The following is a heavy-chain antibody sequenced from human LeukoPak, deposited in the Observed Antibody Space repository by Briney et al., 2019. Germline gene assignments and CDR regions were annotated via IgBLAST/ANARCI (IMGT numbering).Heavy chain of an antibody. CDR2: INPDGGST. D-gene: IGHD2-21*02. J-gene: IGHJ4*02. CDR3: ATLTAPEVTGRH. Sequence: GASVKVSCKASAYSFTSYFIHWVRQAPGQGLEWMGIINPDGGSTSYVEKFQGRVTMTRDMSTSTVYMELSCLRSDDTAVYYCATLTAPEVTGRHWDQGTLVTVSS. CDR1: AYSFTSYF. V-gene: IGHV1-46*01.